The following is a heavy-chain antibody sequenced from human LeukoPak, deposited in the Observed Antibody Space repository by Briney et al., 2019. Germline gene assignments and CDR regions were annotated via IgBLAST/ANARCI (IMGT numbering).Heavy chain of an antibody. D-gene: IGHD3-10*01. CDR3: ARDKSTGSGSYIRYYYGMDV. Sequence: ASVKVSCKASGYTFTSYGISWVRQALGQGLEWMGWISAYNGNTNYAQKLQGRVTMTTDTSTSTAYMELRSLRSDDTAVYYCARDKSTGSGSYIRYYYGMDVWGQGTTVTVSS. V-gene: IGHV1-18*01. CDR2: ISAYNGNT. J-gene: IGHJ6*02. CDR1: GYTFTSYG.